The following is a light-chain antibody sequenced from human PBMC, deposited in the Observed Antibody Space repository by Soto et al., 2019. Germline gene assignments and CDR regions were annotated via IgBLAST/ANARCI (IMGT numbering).Light chain of an antibody. CDR3: TSYAGSRNLV. V-gene: IGLV2-8*01. CDR1: SSDVGGYNS. J-gene: IGLJ3*02. Sequence: QSALTQPPSASGSPGQSVTISCTGTSSDVGGYNSVSWYQQQPGRAPKLLIYEVNKRPSGVPDRFSASKSDNTASLTVSGLQAEDEADYYCTSYAGSRNLVFGGGTKLTVL. CDR2: EVN.